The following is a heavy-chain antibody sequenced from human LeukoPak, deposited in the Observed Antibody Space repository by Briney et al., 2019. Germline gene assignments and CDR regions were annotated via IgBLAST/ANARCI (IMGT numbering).Heavy chain of an antibody. CDR2: INPNSGGT. V-gene: IGHV1-2*02. J-gene: IGHJ5*02. CDR1: GYTFTGYY. CDR3: ARPRGGSYCTNGVCYSNWFDP. Sequence: GASVKVSCKASGYTFTGYYMHWVRQAPGQGLEWMGWINPNSGGTNYAQKFQGRVTMTRDTSISTAYMELSRLRSDDTAVYYCARPRGGSYCTNGVCYSNWFDPWGQGTLVTVSS. D-gene: IGHD2-8*01.